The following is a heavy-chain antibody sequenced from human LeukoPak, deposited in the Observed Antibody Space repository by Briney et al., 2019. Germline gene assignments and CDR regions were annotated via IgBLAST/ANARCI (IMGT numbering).Heavy chain of an antibody. V-gene: IGHV4-34*01. CDR1: GGSFSGYY. Sequence: PSETLSLTCAVYGGSFSGYYWSWVRQPPGKGLEWIGEINHSGSNNYNPSLTSRVTISVDTSKNQFSLKLSSVTAADTAVYYCARASRCSGGSCYPGTYYGMDVWGKGTTVTVSS. CDR3: ARASRCSGGSCYPGTYYGMDV. CDR2: INHSGSN. D-gene: IGHD2-15*01. J-gene: IGHJ6*04.